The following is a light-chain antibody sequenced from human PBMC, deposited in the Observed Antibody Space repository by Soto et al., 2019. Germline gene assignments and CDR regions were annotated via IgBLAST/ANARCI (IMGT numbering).Light chain of an antibody. J-gene: IGKJ3*01. CDR2: DAS. V-gene: IGKV3-11*01. CDR1: QSVSSY. Sequence: EIVLTQSPATLALSPGERATLSCRASQSVSSYLAWYQQKPGQAPRLLIYDASNRATGIPARFSGSGSGTDFTLTISSLEPEDFAVYHCQQRSNSPGFTFGPGTKVDIK. CDR3: QQRSNSPGFT.